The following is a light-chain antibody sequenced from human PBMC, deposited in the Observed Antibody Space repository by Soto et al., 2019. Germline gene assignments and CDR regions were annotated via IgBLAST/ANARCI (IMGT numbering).Light chain of an antibody. CDR1: NIGGSKS. V-gene: IGLV3-21*02. CDR3: QVWDSGSDHWV. CDR2: DDT. Sequence: SYVLTQSPSVSVAPGQTARISCGGDNIGGSKSVHWYQVTPGQAPALVVYDDTERPSGIPERFSGSNSGNTATLAISRVEAGDEGDYYCQVWDSGSDHWVFGGGTKLTVL. J-gene: IGLJ3*02.